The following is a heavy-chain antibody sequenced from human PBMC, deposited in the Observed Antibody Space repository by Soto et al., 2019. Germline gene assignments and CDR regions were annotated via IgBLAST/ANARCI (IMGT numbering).Heavy chain of an antibody. V-gene: IGHV4-30-4*01. J-gene: IGHJ4*02. CDR1: GGSISSGDYF. Sequence: SETLSLTCTVSGGSISSGDYFWSWIRQPPGKGLEWIGYIYYSGSTYYDPSLKSRVTISVDTSKNQFSLKLSSVTAADTALYYCARGPTYPTYKDNRSAHQFDYWGKGTRVTVS. CDR3: ARGPTYPTYKDNRSAHQFDY. D-gene: IGHD2-15*01. CDR2: IYYSGST.